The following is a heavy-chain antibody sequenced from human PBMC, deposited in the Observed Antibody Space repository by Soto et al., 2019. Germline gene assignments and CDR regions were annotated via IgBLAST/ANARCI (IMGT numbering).Heavy chain of an antibody. CDR1: GFTFSSYS. CDR2: ISSSSIYI. D-gene: IGHD3-16*02. V-gene: IGHV3-21*01. CDR3: ARVPYRLGGVTLAGKLDY. Sequence: PGGSLRLSCAASGFTFSSYSINWVRQAPWKGLEWVSSISSSSIYIYYADSVKGRFTISRDNAKNSLYLQMNSLRAEDTAVYYCARVPYRLGGVTLAGKLDYWGQGTLVTVSS. J-gene: IGHJ4*02.